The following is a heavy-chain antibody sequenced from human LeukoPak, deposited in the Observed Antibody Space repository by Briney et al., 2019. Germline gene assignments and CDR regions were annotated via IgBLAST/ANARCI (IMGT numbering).Heavy chain of an antibody. Sequence: PGGSLRLSCAASGFTFSSYGMHWVRQAPGKGLEWVAFIRYDGSNKYYADSVKGRSTISRDNSKNTLYLQMNSLRAEDTAVYYCAKDPTIFGVVIPVQNWYFDLWGRGTLVTVSS. J-gene: IGHJ2*01. CDR3: AKDPTIFGVVIPVQNWYFDL. V-gene: IGHV3-30*02. D-gene: IGHD3-3*01. CDR1: GFTFSSYG. CDR2: IRYDGSNK.